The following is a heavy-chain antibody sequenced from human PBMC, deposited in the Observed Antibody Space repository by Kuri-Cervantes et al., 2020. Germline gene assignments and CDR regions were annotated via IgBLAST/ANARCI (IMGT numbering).Heavy chain of an antibody. D-gene: IGHD6-13*01. CDR3: ARDYYSSSWYDYYYYYGMDV. CDR1: GFTFSSYG. J-gene: IGHJ6*02. V-gene: IGHV3-33*01. Sequence: GGSLRLSCAASGFTFSSYGMHWVRQAPGKGLEWVAVIWYDGSNKYYADSVKGRFTISRDNSKNTLYLQMNSLRAEDTAVYYCARDYYSSSWYDYYYYYGMDVWGQGTTVTVSS. CDR2: IWYDGSNK.